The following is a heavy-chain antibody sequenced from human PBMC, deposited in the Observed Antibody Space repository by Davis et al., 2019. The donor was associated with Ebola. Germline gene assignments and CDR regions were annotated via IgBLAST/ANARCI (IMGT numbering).Heavy chain of an antibody. CDR2: IYHSGST. J-gene: IGHJ6*04. CDR1: GGSISSSNW. D-gene: IGHD3-16*01. Sequence: PSETLFLTCAVSGGSISSSNWWSWVRQPPGKGLEWIGEIYHSGSTNYNPSLKSRVTISADTSKNHFFLELSSVTAADTAVYYCSREGGNGMDVWGKGTTITVSS. V-gene: IGHV4-4*02. CDR3: SREGGNGMDV.